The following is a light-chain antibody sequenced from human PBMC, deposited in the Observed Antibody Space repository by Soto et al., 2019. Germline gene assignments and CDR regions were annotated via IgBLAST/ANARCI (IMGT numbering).Light chain of an antibody. CDR3: QQRSTFPPWP. CDR1: QSVSNY. Sequence: EIVLTQSPATLSLSPGERATLSCRASQSVSNYLAWYQHKPGQAPRLLIYTASSRATGIPARFSGSGSGTDFTLTIGSLEPEDFAVYYCQQRSTFPPWPFGQGTKVEV. CDR2: TAS. J-gene: IGKJ1*01. V-gene: IGKV3-11*01.